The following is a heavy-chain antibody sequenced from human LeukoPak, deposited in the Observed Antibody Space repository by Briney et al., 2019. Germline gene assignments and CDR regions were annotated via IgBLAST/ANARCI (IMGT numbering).Heavy chain of an antibody. CDR3: AKDGGGGGSYFFDY. CDR1: GFTFSSYG. J-gene: IGHJ4*02. V-gene: IGHV3-30*18. CDR2: ISYDGSNK. D-gene: IGHD1-26*01. Sequence: GGSLRLSCAASGFTFSSYGMHWVRQAPGKGLEGGAVISYDGSNKYYADSVKGRFTISRDNSKNTLYLQMNSLRAEDTAVYYCAKDGGGGGSYFFDYWGQGTLVTVSS.